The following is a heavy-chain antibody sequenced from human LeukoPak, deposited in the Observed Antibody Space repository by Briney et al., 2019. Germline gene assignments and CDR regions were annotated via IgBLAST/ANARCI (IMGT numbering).Heavy chain of an antibody. D-gene: IGHD2/OR15-2a*01. Sequence: PSETLSLTCSVSGGSIGNYYWNWLRQPAGKGLEWIGRIYASGSTNYNPSLKSRVTISMDKSKNHFSLNLKSVTAADTAFYYCARDVYGDDGHHTFDYWGQGIQVTVSS. J-gene: IGHJ4*02. CDR3: ARDVYGDDGHHTFDY. CDR1: GGSIGNYY. CDR2: IYASGST. V-gene: IGHV4-4*07.